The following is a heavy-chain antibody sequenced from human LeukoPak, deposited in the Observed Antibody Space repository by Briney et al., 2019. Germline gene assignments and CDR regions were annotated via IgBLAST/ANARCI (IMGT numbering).Heavy chain of an antibody. CDR1: GGSISGGPYY. D-gene: IGHD3-22*01. J-gene: IGHJ4*02. CDR3: ARRDDSSGYHKIFDY. Sequence: SETLSLTCTVSGGSISGGPYYWGWIRQPPGKGLEWIGNIYYGENTYYNPSLKSRVTISIDTSKNQLYLKLSSLTAADTAVYFCARRDDSSGYHKIFDYWGPGTLVTVSS. V-gene: IGHV4-39*01. CDR2: IYYGENT.